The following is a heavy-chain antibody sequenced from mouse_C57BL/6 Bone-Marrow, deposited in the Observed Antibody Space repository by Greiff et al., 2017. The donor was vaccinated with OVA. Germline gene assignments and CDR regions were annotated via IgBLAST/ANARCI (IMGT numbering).Heavy chain of an antibody. V-gene: IGHV7-3*01. J-gene: IGHJ2*01. CDR1: GFTFTDYY. CDR2: IRNKANGYTT. Sequence: DVKLEESGGGLVQPGGSLSLSCAASGFTFTDYYMSWVRQPPGKALEWWGFIRNKANGYTTEYSASVKGRFTISRDNSQSILYLQMNALRAEDSATYYCASYGDSWDVSFDYWGQGTTLTVSS. CDR3: ASYGDSWDVSFDY. D-gene: IGHD4-1*01.